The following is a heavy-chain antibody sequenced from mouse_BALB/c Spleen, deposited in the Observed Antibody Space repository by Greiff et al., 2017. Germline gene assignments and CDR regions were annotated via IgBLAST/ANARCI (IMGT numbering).Heavy chain of an antibody. J-gene: IGHJ3*01. CDR3: AFITTATGFAY. CDR2: IDPANGNT. V-gene: IGHV14-3*02. D-gene: IGHD1-2*01. CDR1: GFNIKDTY. Sequence: EVQLQQSGAELVKPGASVKLSCTASGFNIKDTYMHWVKQRPEQGLEWIGMIDPANGNTKYDPKFQGKATITADTSSNTAYLQLSSLTSEDTAVYYCAFITTATGFAYWGQGTLVTVSA.